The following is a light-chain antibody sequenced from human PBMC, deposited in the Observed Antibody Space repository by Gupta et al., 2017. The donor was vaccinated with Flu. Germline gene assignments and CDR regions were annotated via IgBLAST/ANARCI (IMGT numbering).Light chain of an antibody. V-gene: IGKV2-28*01. CDR3: MQALQTPST. CDR2: LGS. CDR1: QSLLHSNGYNY. Sequence: ISCSASQSLLHSNGYNYLEWDLQKPGQAPQLLIYLGSNRASGVPDRFSGSGSGTDFTLKISRLEAEDVWVYYCMQALQTPSTFGGGTKVEIK. J-gene: IGKJ4*01.